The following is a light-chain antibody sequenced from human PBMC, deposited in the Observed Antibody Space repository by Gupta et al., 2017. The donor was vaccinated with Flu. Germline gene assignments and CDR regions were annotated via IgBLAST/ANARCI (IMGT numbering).Light chain of an antibody. V-gene: IGLV2-14*01. Sequence: QSALTQPASVSGSPGQSITISCTGTSSDVGGYNYVSWCQQHPGKAPKLMIYEVSTRPSGVSNRFSGSKSGNTASLTISGLQAEDEADYYCSSYTSSSTLFGGGTKLTVL. J-gene: IGLJ3*02. CDR3: SSYTSSSTL. CDR2: EVS. CDR1: SSDVGGYNY.